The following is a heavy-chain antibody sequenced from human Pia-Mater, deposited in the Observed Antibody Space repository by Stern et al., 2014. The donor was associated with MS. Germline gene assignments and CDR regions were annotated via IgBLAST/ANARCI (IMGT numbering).Heavy chain of an antibody. CDR3: ARNWYFDL. CDR2: IYYSGRT. CDR1: GGSISSYY. Sequence: QVQLQESGPGLVKPSGPLSLICTVSGGSISSYYLSWIRQPPGKGLEWIGYIYYSGRTNFNPSLKSRVTISLDTSKNLFSLKLSSVTAADTAVYYCARNWYFDLWGRGTRVTVSS. J-gene: IGHJ2*01. V-gene: IGHV4-59*01.